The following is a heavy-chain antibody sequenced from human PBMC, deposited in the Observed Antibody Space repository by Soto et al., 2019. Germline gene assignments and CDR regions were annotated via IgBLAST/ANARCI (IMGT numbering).Heavy chain of an antibody. D-gene: IGHD2-15*01. Sequence: PGGSLRLSCAASGFTFSDHYMDWVRQSPGKGLEWVGRIRNKANRYTTEYAASVKGRFTISRDDSRNSLYLQMNSLRDEDTAVYYCARDSEDNPDYLARFDYWGQGTLVTVSS. CDR1: GFTFSDHY. V-gene: IGHV3-72*01. CDR3: ARDSEDNPDYLARFDY. CDR2: IRNKANRYTT. J-gene: IGHJ4*02.